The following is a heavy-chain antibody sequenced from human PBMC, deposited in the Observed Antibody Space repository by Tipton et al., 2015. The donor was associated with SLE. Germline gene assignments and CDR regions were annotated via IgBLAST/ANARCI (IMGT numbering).Heavy chain of an antibody. CDR3: ARTDTAMVSYYFDY. J-gene: IGHJ4*02. D-gene: IGHD5-18*01. CDR2: ISSSGSTI. Sequence: SLRLSCAASGFTFSSYEMNWVRQAPGKGLEWVSYISSSGSTIYYADSVKGRFTISRDNAKNSLYLQMNSLRAEDTAVYYCARTDTAMVSYYFDYWGQGTLVTVSS. V-gene: IGHV3-48*03. CDR1: GFTFSSYE.